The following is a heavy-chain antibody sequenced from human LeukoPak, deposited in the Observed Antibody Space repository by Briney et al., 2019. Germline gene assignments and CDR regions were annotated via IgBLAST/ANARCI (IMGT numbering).Heavy chain of an antibody. J-gene: IGHJ6*03. D-gene: IGHD3-16*01. V-gene: IGHV4-39*07. CDR1: GGSISSSSYY. CDR3: ARAPVSTAYLHYYSMDV. CDR2: IFYSGST. Sequence: WETLSLTCTVSGGSISSSSYYWGWVRQPPGKALEWIGNIFYSGSTYYSPSLKSRVTISLDTSRNQFSLKLNSVTAADTAVYYCARAPVSTAYLHYYSMDVWGKGTMVTVSS.